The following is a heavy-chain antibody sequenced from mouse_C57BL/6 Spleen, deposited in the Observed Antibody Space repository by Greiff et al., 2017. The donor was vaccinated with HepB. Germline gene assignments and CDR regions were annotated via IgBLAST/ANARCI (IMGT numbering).Heavy chain of an antibody. V-gene: IGHV5-6*01. Sequence: EVKVVESGGDLVKPGGSLKLSCAASGFTFSSYGMSWVRQTPDKRLEWVATISSGGSYTYYPDSVKGRFTISRDNAKNTLYLQMSSLKSEDTAMYYCGQALLFAYWGQGTLVTVSA. CDR2: ISSGGSYT. J-gene: IGHJ3*01. CDR3: GQALLFAY. CDR1: GFTFSSYG.